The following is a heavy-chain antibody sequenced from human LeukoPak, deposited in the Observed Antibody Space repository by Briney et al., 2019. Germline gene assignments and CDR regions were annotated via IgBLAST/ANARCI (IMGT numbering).Heavy chain of an antibody. Sequence: SETLSLTCTVSGGSISSYYWSWIRQPPGKGLEWIGYIYYSGSTNYNPSLKSRVTISVDTSKNQFSLKLNSVTAADTAMYYCASDTSGWYLVFDIWGQGTMVTVSS. CDR3: ASDTSGWYLVFDI. CDR1: GGSISSYY. D-gene: IGHD6-19*01. J-gene: IGHJ3*02. CDR2: IYYSGST. V-gene: IGHV4-59*01.